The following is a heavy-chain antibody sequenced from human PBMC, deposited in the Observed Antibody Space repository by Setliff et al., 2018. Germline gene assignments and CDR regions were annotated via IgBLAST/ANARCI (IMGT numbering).Heavy chain of an antibody. CDR2: ISPYNGDT. Sequence: ASVKVSCKASGYIFNTFGISWLRRAPGQGLEWIGWISPYNGDTRYAQNLQGRVTLTIDTSTSTAYVEVRSLRSDDTAVYYCAREGVDTRSSTDYRYYMDVWGKGTTVTVSS. CDR1: GYIFNTFG. J-gene: IGHJ6*03. V-gene: IGHV1-18*01. CDR3: AREGVDTRSSTDYRYYMDV. D-gene: IGHD5-18*01.